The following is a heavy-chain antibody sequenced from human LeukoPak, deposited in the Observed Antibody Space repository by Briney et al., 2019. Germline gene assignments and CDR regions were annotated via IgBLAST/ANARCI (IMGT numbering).Heavy chain of an antibody. CDR1: GFTFSSFA. CDR3: ARGFPSPDKRPC. D-gene: IGHD3-10*01. V-gene: IGHV3-64*02. Sequence: GGSLRLSCAASGFTFSSFAMHWVRQAPGKGLEYVSGISRDGRSTFYADSVKGRFTISRDNSKNTLYLQVGSLRAEDMAVYYCARGFPSPDKRPCWGQGTLVTVSS. J-gene: IGHJ4*02. CDR2: ISRDGRST.